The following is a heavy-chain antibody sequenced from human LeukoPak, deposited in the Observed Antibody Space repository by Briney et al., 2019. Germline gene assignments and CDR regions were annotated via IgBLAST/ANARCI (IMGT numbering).Heavy chain of an antibody. J-gene: IGHJ4*02. Sequence: GGSLRLSCAASGFTFSDYGMSWVRQAPGKGLEWVSSISTTSSYIYYADSVKGRFTISRDNAKNSLYLQMNSLRAEDTAVYYCARDPSIRGSGWYVKYYFDYWGQGTLVTVSS. CDR1: GFTFSDYG. CDR3: ARDPSIRGSGWYVKYYFDY. V-gene: IGHV3-21*01. D-gene: IGHD6-19*01. CDR2: ISTTSSYI.